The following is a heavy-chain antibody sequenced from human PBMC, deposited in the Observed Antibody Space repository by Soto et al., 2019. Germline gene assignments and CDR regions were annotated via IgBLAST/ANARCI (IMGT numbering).Heavy chain of an antibody. J-gene: IGHJ5*02. V-gene: IGHV1-69*01. CDR2: IIPIFGTA. D-gene: IGHD2-2*02. Sequence: QVQLVQSGAEVKKPGSSVKVSCKASGGTFSSYAISWVRQAPGQGLEWMGGIIPIFGTANYAQKFQGRVTITAEESTSTAYMELSSLRSEDTAVYYCARDPPSYCSSTSCHNNWFDPWGQGTLVTVSS. CDR3: ARDPPSYCSSTSCHNNWFDP. CDR1: GGTFSSYA.